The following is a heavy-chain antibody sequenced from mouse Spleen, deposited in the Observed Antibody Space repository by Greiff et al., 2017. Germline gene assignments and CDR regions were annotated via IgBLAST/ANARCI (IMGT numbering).Heavy chain of an antibody. CDR1: GYAFSSSW. D-gene: IGHD2-3*01. V-gene: IGHV1-82*01. CDR2: IYPGDGDT. J-gene: IGHJ3*01. Sequence: VQLQQSGPELVKPGASVKISCKASGYAFSSSWMNWVKQRPGKGLEWIGRIYPGDGDTNYNGKFKGKATLTADKSSSTAYMQLSSLTSEDSAVYFCANDGYSWFAYWGQGTLVTVSA. CDR3: ANDGYSWFAY.